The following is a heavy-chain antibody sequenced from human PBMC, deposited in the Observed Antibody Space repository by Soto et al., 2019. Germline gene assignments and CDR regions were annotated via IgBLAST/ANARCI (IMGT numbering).Heavy chain of an antibody. CDR3: AKGYRWNPGAPDY. J-gene: IGHJ4*02. V-gene: IGHV3-23*01. Sequence: EVQLLESGGALVQPGGSLRLSCAASGFNFNFDAMSWVRQAPGKGLEWVSGLTGSGSATYYAASVEGRFTISRDNSKNTLYLQMTSLRAEDTAIYYCAKGYRWNPGAPDYWGQGTPVTVSS. CDR1: GFNFNFDA. CDR2: LTGSGSAT. D-gene: IGHD1-1*01.